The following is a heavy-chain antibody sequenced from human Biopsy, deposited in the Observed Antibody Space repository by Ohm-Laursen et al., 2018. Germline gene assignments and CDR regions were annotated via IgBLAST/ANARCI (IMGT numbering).Heavy chain of an antibody. Sequence: TLSLTCTVSGGSISSYYWSWIRQPPGKGLEWIGYIYYTGSTNYNPSLKSRVTISVDTSMNHLFLRLTFVIAADTAVYYCARHAPSYSGSYWRYFDLWGRGTLVTVSS. D-gene: IGHD1-26*01. J-gene: IGHJ2*01. CDR1: GGSISSYY. CDR3: ARHAPSYSGSYWRYFDL. CDR2: IYYTGST. V-gene: IGHV4-59*08.